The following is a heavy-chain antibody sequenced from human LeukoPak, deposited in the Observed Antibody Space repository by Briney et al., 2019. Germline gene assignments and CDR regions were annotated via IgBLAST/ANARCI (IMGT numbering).Heavy chain of an antibody. Sequence: ASVTVSCKASGYTFTSYGISWVRQAPGQGLEWMGWISAYNGNTNYAQKLQGRVTMTTDTSTSTAYMELRSLRSDDTAVYYCARNPIAYCGGDCYHSDYWGQGTLVTVSS. CDR2: ISAYNGNT. D-gene: IGHD2-21*02. CDR1: GYTFTSYG. J-gene: IGHJ4*02. CDR3: ARNPIAYCGGDCYHSDY. V-gene: IGHV1-18*01.